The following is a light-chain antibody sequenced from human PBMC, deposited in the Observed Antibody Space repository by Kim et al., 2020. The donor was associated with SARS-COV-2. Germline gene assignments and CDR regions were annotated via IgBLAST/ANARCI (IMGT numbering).Light chain of an antibody. V-gene: IGKV1-27*01. J-gene: IGKJ1*01. CDR2: STS. CDR3: QKYNSAPWT. CDR1: QGISNN. Sequence: ASLGDRVTITCRASQGISNNLAWYQQKPGKVPKLLIYSTSTLESGVPSRFSGSGSGTDFTLTISSLQPEDVATYYCQKYNSAPWTFGQGTKVEIK.